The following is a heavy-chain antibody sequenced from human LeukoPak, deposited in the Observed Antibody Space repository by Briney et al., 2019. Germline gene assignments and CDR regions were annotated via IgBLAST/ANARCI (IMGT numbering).Heavy chain of an antibody. Sequence: GESLKISCETSGYSFTSYWIGWVRQMPGQGLEWMGIIYPGGSDTRYSPSFQGQVTISADKSISTAYLQWSSLKASDTAMYYCARHTIAAAATDYWGQGTLVTVSS. CDR1: GYSFTSYW. D-gene: IGHD6-13*01. J-gene: IGHJ4*02. CDR2: IYPGGSDT. V-gene: IGHV5-51*01. CDR3: ARHTIAAAATDY.